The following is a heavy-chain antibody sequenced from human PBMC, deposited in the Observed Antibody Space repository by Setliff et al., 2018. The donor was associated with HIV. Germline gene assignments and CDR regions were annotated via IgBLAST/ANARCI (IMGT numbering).Heavy chain of an antibody. CDR1: GFTFSDYY. CDR3: ARAGAATAGKSYHYDMDV. V-gene: IGHV3-72*01. CDR2: TRDKARGYTT. Sequence: LSLSCAASGFTFSDYYMTWVRQAPGKGLEWVGRTRDKARGYTTEYAASVKGRFTISRDDSKNSLYLQMNSLKTEDTAVYYCARAGAATAGKSYHYDMDVWGQGTTVTVSS. D-gene: IGHD6-13*01. J-gene: IGHJ6*02.